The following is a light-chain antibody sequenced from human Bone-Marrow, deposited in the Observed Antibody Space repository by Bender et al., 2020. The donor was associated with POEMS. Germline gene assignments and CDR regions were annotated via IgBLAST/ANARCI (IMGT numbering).Light chain of an antibody. CDR1: ALPKQH. Sequence: SYELTQPPSVSVSPGQTARIPCSGDALPKQHAYWYQQKPGQAPVLVMYKDTERPSGIPERFSGSSSGTTVTLTISGVQAEDEADYYCQSADNSVTDVLFGGGTKLTVL. CDR2: KDT. J-gene: IGLJ2*01. V-gene: IGLV3-25*03. CDR3: QSADNSVTDVL.